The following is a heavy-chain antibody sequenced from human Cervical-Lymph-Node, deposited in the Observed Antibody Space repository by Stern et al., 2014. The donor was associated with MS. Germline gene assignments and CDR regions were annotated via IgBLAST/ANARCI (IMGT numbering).Heavy chain of an antibody. CDR3: ARGAVTGSVWFDP. V-gene: IGHV5-51*03. J-gene: IGHJ5*02. D-gene: IGHD6-19*01. Sequence: VQLVQSGVEVKKPGESLKISCKGSGYSFISYWIGWVRQMPGKGLEWMGIIYPGNFDTRYSPSIQGQVTISVDKSISPAYLQWSSLKASDTAMYYCARGAVTGSVWFDPWGQGTLVTVSS. CDR2: IYPGNFDT. CDR1: GYSFISYW.